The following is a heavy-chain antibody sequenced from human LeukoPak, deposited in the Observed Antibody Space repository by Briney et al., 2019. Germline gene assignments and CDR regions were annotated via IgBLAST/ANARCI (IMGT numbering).Heavy chain of an antibody. Sequence: PSETLSLTCTVSGGSVSSGSYYWSWIRQPPGKGLEWIGYIYYSGSTNYNPSLKSRVTISVDTSKNQFSLKLSSVTAADTAVYYCAREDRYSSSFDYWGQGTLVTVSS. CDR2: IYYSGST. CDR1: GGSVSSGSYY. V-gene: IGHV4-61*01. CDR3: AREDRYSSSFDY. J-gene: IGHJ4*02. D-gene: IGHD6-13*01.